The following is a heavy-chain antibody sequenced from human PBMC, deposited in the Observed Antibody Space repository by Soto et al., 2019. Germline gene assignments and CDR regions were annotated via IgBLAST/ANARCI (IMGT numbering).Heavy chain of an antibody. D-gene: IGHD1-20*01. J-gene: IGHJ4*02. CDR1: SGSISVTNVF. CDR2: IDYSGTA. CDR3: ARITGRHLDY. Sequence: PSETLSLTCTVSSGSISVTNVFWCWVRHPPGKGLDWIGNIDYSGTAYFSPSLATRVTFHVDTSKNQFSLTLYSVTAADTAVYYCARITGRHLDYWGQGILVTVSS. V-gene: IGHV4-39*01.